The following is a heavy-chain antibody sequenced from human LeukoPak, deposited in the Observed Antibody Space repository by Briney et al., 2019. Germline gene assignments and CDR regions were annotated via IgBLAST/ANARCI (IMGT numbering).Heavy chain of an antibody. CDR3: ATGAHYYGS. CDR2: IYNDDTK. V-gene: IGHV3-53*01. CDR1: GFTVSNNY. J-gene: IGHJ5*02. Sequence: GSLRLSCAASGFTVSNNYMSWVRQAPGKGLEWVSFIYNDDTKDYADSVRGRFTISRDNSKNTLYLQMNSLRAEDTAVYYWATGAHYYGSWGQGTLVTVSS. D-gene: IGHD3-10*01.